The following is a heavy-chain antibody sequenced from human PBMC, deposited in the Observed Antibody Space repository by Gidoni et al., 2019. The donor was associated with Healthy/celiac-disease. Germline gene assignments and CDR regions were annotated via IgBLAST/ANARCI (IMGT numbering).Heavy chain of an antibody. CDR1: GSTFSSYA. CDR3: AKDKYDSSGYPPQFDY. D-gene: IGHD3-22*01. V-gene: IGHV3-23*01. Sequence: EVQLLESGGGLVQPGGSLRLSCAASGSTFSSYAMSWVLQAPGKGLEWVSSIRGSGGSTYYADSVNVRFTISRDNSKNTLYLQMNSLRAEDTAVYYCAKDKYDSSGYPPQFDYWGQGTLVTVSS. CDR2: IRGSGGST. J-gene: IGHJ4*02.